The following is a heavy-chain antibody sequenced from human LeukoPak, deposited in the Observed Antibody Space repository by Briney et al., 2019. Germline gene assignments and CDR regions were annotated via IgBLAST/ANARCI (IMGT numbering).Heavy chain of an antibody. CDR1: GGTFSSYA. J-gene: IGHJ3*02. V-gene: IGHV1-69*13. Sequence: ASVKVSCKASGGTFSSYAISWVRQAPGQGLEWMGGIIPIFGTANYAQKFQGRVTITADESTSTAYMELSSLRSEDTAVYYCARDWRLTNDAFDIWGQGTMVTVSS. D-gene: IGHD6-25*01. CDR3: ARDWRLTNDAFDI. CDR2: IIPIFGTA.